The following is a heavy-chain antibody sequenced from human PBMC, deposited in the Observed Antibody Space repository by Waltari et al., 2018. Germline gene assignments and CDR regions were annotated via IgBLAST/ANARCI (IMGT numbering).Heavy chain of an antibody. CDR2: MNPNSGNT. J-gene: IGHJ6*03. V-gene: IGHV1-8*03. D-gene: IGHD2-21*01. CDR1: GYTFTSYD. Sequence: QEQLVQSGAEVKKPGASVKVSCKASGYTFTSYDINWVRQATGQGLEWMGWMNPNSGNTGYAQKFQGRVTITRNTSISTAYMELSSLRSEDTAVYYCARVFRTLNMLYYYYYMDVWGKGTTVTVSS. CDR3: ARVFRTLNMLYYYYYMDV.